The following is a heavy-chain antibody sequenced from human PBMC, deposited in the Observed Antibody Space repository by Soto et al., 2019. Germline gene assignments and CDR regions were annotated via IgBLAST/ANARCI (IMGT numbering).Heavy chain of an antibody. CDR1: GGTFSSYA. CDR3: VAAVWFGELTHYFDY. CDR2: IIPIFGTA. V-gene: IGHV1-69*01. Sequence: QVQLVQSGAEVKKPGSSVKVSCKASGGTFSSYAISWVRQAPGQGLEWMGGIIPIFGTANYAQKFQGRVTITADESTSTAYMELSSLRSEDTAVYYCVAAVWFGELTHYFDYWGQGTLVTVSS. D-gene: IGHD3-10*01. J-gene: IGHJ4*02.